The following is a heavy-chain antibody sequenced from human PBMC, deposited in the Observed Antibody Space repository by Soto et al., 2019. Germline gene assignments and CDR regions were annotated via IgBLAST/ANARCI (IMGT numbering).Heavy chain of an antibody. V-gene: IGHV4-34*01. Sequence: SETLSLTCAVYGGSFSGYYWSWLRQPSGQGMEWIGEINHSGSTNYNPSLKSRVTISVDTSKNQFSLKLSSVTAADTAVYYCARGYGLGYCSGGSCSRWFDPWGQGTLVTVSS. CDR2: INHSGST. CDR3: ARGYGLGYCSGGSCSRWFDP. D-gene: IGHD2-15*01. CDR1: GGSFSGYY. J-gene: IGHJ5*02.